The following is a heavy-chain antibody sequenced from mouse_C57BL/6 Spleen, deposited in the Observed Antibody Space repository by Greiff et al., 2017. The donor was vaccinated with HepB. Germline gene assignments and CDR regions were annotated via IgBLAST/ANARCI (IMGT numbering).Heavy chain of an antibody. CDR1: GYTFTEYT. D-gene: IGHD2-3*01. Sequence: VQLQQPGAELVKPGASVKLSCKASGYTFTEYTIHWVKQRSGQGLEWIGWFYPGSGSIKYNEKFKDKATLTADKSSSTVYMELSRLTSEDSAVYFCARHEMRGYDGRAWFAYWGQGTLVTVSA. J-gene: IGHJ3*01. CDR2: FYPGSGSI. CDR3: ARHEMRGYDGRAWFAY. V-gene: IGHV1-62-2*01.